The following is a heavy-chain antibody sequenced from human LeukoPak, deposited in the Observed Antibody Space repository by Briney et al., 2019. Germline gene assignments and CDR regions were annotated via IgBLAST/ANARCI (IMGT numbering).Heavy chain of an antibody. D-gene: IGHD3-22*01. CDR3: ARGSPPRVYYDRSGYYSYYFDY. CDR1: GYIFTDYY. Sequence: SVKVSCKASGYIFTDYYMHWVRQAPGQGLEWMGGIIPIFGTANYARKFQGRVTITADKSTSTAYMELSSLRSEDTAVYYCARGSPPRVYYDRSGYYSYYFDYWGQGTLVTVSS. J-gene: IGHJ4*02. V-gene: IGHV1-69*06. CDR2: IIPIFGTA.